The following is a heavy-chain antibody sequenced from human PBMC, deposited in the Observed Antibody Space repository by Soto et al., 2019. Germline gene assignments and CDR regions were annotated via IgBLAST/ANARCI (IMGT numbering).Heavy chain of an antibody. CDR2: IIPILGIA. J-gene: IGHJ3*02. Sequence: QVQLVQSGAEVKKPGSSVKVSCKASGGTFSSYTISWVRQAPGQGLEWMGRIIPILGIANYAPKFQGRVTITADKSTSTAYMELSSLRSEDTAVYYCATRSGSAAGRNDAFDIWGQGTMVTVSS. V-gene: IGHV1-69*02. D-gene: IGHD3-10*01. CDR3: ATRSGSAAGRNDAFDI. CDR1: GGTFSSYT.